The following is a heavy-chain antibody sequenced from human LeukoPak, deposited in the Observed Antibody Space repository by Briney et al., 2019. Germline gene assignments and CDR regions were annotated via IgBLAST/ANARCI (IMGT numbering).Heavy chain of an antibody. CDR2: ISSSGSST. J-gene: IGHJ4*02. Sequence: GGSLRLSCAASGLVFDNFAMSWVRQAPGKGLVWVSTISSSGSSTYYADSVKGRFTVSRDNSKNTLDLQMNSLGVEDTAVYYCATQLLWFGESVEEGYCGQGTLVTVSS. V-gene: IGHV3-23*01. CDR1: GLVFDNFA. D-gene: IGHD3-10*01. CDR3: ATQLLWFGESVEEGY.